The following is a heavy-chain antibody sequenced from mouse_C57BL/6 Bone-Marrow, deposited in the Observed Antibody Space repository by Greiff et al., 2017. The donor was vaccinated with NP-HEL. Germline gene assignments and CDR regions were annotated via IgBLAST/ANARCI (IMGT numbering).Heavy chain of an antibody. J-gene: IGHJ3*01. CDR2: ISDGGSYT. D-gene: IGHD3-2*02. Sequence: EVQLVESGGGLVKPGGSLKLSCAASGFTFSSYAMSWVRQTPEKRLEWVATISDGGSYTYYPDNVKGRCTISRDNAKNNLYLQMSHLKSEDTAMYYCARGLGSSGYFAYWGQGTLVTVSA. CDR3: ARGLGSSGYFAY. CDR1: GFTFSSYA. V-gene: IGHV5-4*01.